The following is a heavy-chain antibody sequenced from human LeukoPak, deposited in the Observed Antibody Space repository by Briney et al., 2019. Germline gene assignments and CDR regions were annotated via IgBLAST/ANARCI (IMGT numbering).Heavy chain of an antibody. CDR2: ISGSGGST. J-gene: IGHJ4*02. Sequence: PGGSLRLSCAASGFTVSSNYMSCVRQAPGKGLEWVSAISGSGGSTYYADSVKGRFTISRDNSKNTLYLQMNSLRAEDTAVYYCAKDLRVDYGGKRTYYFDYWGQGTLVTVSS. D-gene: IGHD4-23*01. CDR1: GFTVSSNY. V-gene: IGHV3-23*01. CDR3: AKDLRVDYGGKRTYYFDY.